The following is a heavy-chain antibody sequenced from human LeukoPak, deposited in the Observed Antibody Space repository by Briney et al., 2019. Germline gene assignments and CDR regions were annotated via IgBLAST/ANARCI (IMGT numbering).Heavy chain of an antibody. D-gene: IGHD3-3*01. Sequence: ASVKVSCKASGYTFTSSYMHWVRQAPGQGLEWMGIINPSGGSTTYAQKFQGRVTMTRDTSTSTVYMELSSLRSEDTAVYYCAREGDFWSGYYTQIKIPMKTYCFDYWGQGTLVTVSS. J-gene: IGHJ4*02. CDR2: INPSGGST. CDR1: GYTFTSSY. V-gene: IGHV1-46*01. CDR3: AREGDFWSGYYTQIKIPMKTYCFDY.